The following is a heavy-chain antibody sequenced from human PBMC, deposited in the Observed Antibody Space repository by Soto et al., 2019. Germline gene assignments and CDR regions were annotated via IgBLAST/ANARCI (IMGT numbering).Heavy chain of an antibody. CDR2: IRSKPNTDAT. CDR1: GFTFSDSA. CDR3: TRHVDCSGGSCYSGYYYYMDV. V-gene: IGHV3-73*01. Sequence: EVQLVESGGGLVQPGGSLKLSCAASGFTFSDSAMHWVRQASGKGLVWVGRIRSKPNTDATAYAASVKGRFTISRDYSKNTAYLQMNSLNTEDTAVYYCTRHVDCSGGSCYSGYYYYMDVWGKGTTVTVSS. J-gene: IGHJ6*03. D-gene: IGHD2-15*01.